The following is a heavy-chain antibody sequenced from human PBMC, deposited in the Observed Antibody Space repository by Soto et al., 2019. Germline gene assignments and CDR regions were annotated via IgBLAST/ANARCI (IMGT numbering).Heavy chain of an antibody. Sequence: TGESLKISCKGSGYSFTSYWIGWVRQMPGKGLELMGIIYPGDSNTRYSPSFQGQVTISADKSISTAFLQWSSLKASDTAMYYCARPFDTSNWYDYWGQGTLVTVSS. J-gene: IGHJ5*01. CDR1: GYSFTSYW. V-gene: IGHV5-51*01. CDR2: IYPGDSNT. D-gene: IGHD2-2*01. CDR3: ARPFDTSNWYDY.